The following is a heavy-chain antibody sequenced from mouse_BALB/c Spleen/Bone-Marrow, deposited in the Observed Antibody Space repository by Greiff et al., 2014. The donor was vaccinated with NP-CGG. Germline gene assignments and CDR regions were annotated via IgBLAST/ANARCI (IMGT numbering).Heavy chain of an antibody. CDR1: GFTSNSYG. Sequence: DVMLVESGGGLVKSGGSLKLSCAASGFTSNSYGMSWVRQTPEKRLEWVATFSGGGGYTFYPDSVKGRFTISRDNDKNNLYLQLSSLRSEDTALYYCARHAYYDQTEVSFVYWGQGTLVTVSA. CDR2: FSGGGGYT. D-gene: IGHD2-4*01. V-gene: IGHV5-9-2*01. J-gene: IGHJ3*01. CDR3: ARHAYYDQTEVSFVY.